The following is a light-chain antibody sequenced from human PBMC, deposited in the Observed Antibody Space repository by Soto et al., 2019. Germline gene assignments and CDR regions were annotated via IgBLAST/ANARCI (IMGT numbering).Light chain of an antibody. J-gene: IGLJ3*02. CDR2: EVT. Sequence: QSALTQPPSASGSPGQSVTISCTGTSSDVGGYVSWYQQHPDKSPKLMIYEVTKRPSGVPDRCSGSKSGNTASLTVSGLQAADEADYYCSSYAVTWVFGGGTKLTVL. V-gene: IGLV2-8*01. CDR1: SSDVGGY. CDR3: SSYAVTWV.